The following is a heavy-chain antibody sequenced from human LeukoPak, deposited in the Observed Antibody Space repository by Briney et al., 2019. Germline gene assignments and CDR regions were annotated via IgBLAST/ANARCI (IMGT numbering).Heavy chain of an antibody. V-gene: IGHV3-23*01. Sequence: PGGSLRPSCVASGFTFSGYVMSWVRQAPGKGLEWVSGISGSGVSAYYGDSVKGRFTTTRDNSKNTLYLQMNSLRAEDTAVYYCAKRRSGSSGWFPFDYWGQGTLVTVSS. CDR3: AKRRSGSSGWFPFDY. CDR1: GFTFSGYV. D-gene: IGHD6-19*01. CDR2: ISGSGVSA. J-gene: IGHJ4*02.